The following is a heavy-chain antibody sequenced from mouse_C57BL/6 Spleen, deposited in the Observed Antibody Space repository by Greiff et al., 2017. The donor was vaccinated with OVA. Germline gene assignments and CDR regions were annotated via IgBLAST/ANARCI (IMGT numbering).Heavy chain of an antibody. D-gene: IGHD1-1*02. CDR3: ARDRGVGYWYFDV. J-gene: IGHJ1*03. CDR1: EFTFSSYA. Sequence: DVKLVESGGGLVKPGGSLKLSCAASEFTFSSYAMSWVRQTPEKRLEWVATISDGGSYTYYPDNVKGRFTISRDNAKNNLYLQMSHLKSEDTAMYYCARDRGVGYWYFDVWGTGTTVTVSS. CDR2: ISDGGSYT. V-gene: IGHV5-4*01.